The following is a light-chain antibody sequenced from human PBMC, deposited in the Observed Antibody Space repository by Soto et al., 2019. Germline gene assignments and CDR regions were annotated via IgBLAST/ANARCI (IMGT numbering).Light chain of an antibody. CDR1: QSVSSNY. Sequence: IVLTQSPGTLSLSLGERATLSCRASQSVSSNYLAWYQQKPGQAPRLLIYGASSRATGIPDRFSGSGSGTDFTLTISRLEPEDFAVYYCQQYGSLSWTFGQGTKV. J-gene: IGKJ1*01. V-gene: IGKV3-20*01. CDR2: GAS. CDR3: QQYGSLSWT.